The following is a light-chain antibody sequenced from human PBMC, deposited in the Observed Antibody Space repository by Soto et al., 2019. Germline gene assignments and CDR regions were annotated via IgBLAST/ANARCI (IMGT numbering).Light chain of an antibody. V-gene: IGLV1-40*01. J-gene: IGLJ1*01. CDR2: GNT. CDR3: QSHDTSLSGYV. CDR1: TSNIGAGYD. Sequence: QSVLTQPPSVSGAPGQRVTISCTGGTSNIGAGYDVHWYQQLPGTAPKLLIYGNTNRPSGVPDRFSGSKSGTSASLAITGLQAEDEADYYCQSHDTSLSGYVFGTGTKVTVL.